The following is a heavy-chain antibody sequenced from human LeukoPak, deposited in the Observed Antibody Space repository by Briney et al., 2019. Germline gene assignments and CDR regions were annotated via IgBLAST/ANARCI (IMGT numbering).Heavy chain of an antibody. J-gene: IGHJ4*02. CDR1: GGSISSYY. D-gene: IGHD5-12*01. Sequence: PSETLSLTCTVSGGSISSYYWSWIRQPAGKGLEWIGRIYTSGSTNYNPSLKSRVTMSVDTSKNQFSLKLSSVTAADTAVYYCARGVRQGATTFFDYWGQGTLVTVSS. V-gene: IGHV4-4*07. CDR3: ARGVRQGATTFFDY. CDR2: IYTSGST.